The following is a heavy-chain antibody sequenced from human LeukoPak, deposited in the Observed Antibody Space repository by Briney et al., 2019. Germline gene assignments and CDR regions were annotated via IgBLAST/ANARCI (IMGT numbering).Heavy chain of an antibody. CDR3: VKPPPAFVRGGNYFDS. J-gene: IGHJ4*02. CDR2: INHSGST. D-gene: IGHD3-16*01. V-gene: IGHV4-34*01. CDR1: GGSFSAYY. Sequence: PSETLSLTCAVYGGSFSAYYWNWIRQPPGKGLEWIGEINHSGSTNYNPSLKSRVTISVDTSKNQVSLTVTSVTAGDTAVYFCVKPPPAFVRGGNYFDSWGQGTLVTVSS.